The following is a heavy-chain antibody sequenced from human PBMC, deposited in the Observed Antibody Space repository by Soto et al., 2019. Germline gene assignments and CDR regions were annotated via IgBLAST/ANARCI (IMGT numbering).Heavy chain of an antibody. J-gene: IGHJ4*02. Sequence: GVSLRLSCAASGFTFSSYAMSWVRQAPGKGLEWVSAISGSGGSTYYADSVKGRFTISRDNSKNTLYLQMNSLRAEDTAVYYCAKIGYSSGWGYFDYWGQGTLVTVSS. CDR2: ISGSGGST. CDR3: AKIGYSSGWGYFDY. V-gene: IGHV3-23*01. D-gene: IGHD6-19*01. CDR1: GFTFSSYA.